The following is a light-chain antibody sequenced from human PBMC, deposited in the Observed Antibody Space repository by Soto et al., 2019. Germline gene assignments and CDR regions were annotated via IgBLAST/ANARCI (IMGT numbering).Light chain of an antibody. CDR2: AAS. Sequence: AIRMTQSPSSFSSTTGGRVTITCRASQGISRYLAWYQQKPGKAPKLLIYAASTLQSGVPSRFSGSGSGTDFTLTISCLQSEDFATYYCQQYYSYLYTFGQGTKLEIK. V-gene: IGKV1-8*01. CDR3: QQYYSYLYT. J-gene: IGKJ2*01. CDR1: QGISRY.